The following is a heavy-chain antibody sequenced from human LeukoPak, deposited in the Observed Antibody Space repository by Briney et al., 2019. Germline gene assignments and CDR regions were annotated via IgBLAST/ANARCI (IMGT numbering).Heavy chain of an antibody. D-gene: IGHD3-22*01. CDR3: ARYYYDSSGYPYYFDY. J-gene: IGHJ4*02. Sequence: GRSLRLSCAASGFTFSNYGMHWVRQAPGKGLEWVAVISYDGNNKYYADSVKGRFTISRDNSKNTVYLQMNSLRAEDTAVYYCARYYYDSSGYPYYFDYWGQGTLVTVSS. CDR2: ISYDGNNK. CDR1: GFTFSNYG. V-gene: IGHV3-30*03.